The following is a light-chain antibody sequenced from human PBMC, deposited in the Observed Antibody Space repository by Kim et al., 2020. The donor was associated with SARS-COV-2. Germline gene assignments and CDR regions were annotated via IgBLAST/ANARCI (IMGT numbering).Light chain of an antibody. J-gene: IGLJ3*02. Sequence: GQAGTISCTGTSSDVGAYNHVYWYQQHPGKAPKFMIYDVSRRPSGVPDRFSGSKSGNTASLTISGLQAEDEADYYCCSYAGNFAFVFGGGTQLTVL. CDR3: CSYAGNFAFV. CDR2: DVS. CDR1: SSDVGAYNH. V-gene: IGLV2-11*03.